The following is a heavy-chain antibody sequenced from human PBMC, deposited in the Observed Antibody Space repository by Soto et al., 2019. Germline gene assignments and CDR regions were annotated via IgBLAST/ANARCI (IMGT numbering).Heavy chain of an antibody. J-gene: IGHJ5*02. CDR3: ARNRVYGDYAWFDP. CDR1: GGSISSYY. CDR2: IYYSGST. V-gene: IGHV4-59*01. D-gene: IGHD4-17*01. Sequence: QVQLQESGPGLVKPTETLSLTCTVSGGSISSYYWSWIRQPPGKGLEWIGYIYYSGSTNYNPSLMSRVTISVDTSKNQFSLKLSSMTAADTAVYYCARNRVYGDYAWFDPWGQGTLVTVSS.